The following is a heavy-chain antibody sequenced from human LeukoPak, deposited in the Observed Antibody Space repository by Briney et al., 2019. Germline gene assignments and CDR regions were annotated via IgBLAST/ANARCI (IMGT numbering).Heavy chain of an antibody. CDR3: ARVGITMIVVVIDY. Sequence: SETLSLTCTVSGGSISSSSYYWGWIRQPPGKGLEWIGSIYHSGSTYYNPSLKSRVTISVDTSKNQFSLKLSSVTAADTAVYYCARVGITMIVVVIDYWGQGTLVTVSS. J-gene: IGHJ4*02. CDR1: GGSISSSSYY. D-gene: IGHD3-22*01. V-gene: IGHV4-39*07. CDR2: IYHSGST.